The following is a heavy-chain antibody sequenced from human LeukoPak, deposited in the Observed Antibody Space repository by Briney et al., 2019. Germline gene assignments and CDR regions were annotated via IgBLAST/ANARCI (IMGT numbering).Heavy chain of an antibody. CDR2: INPNSGGT. CDR3: ARDMKITMVRGVINY. Sequence: ASVKVSCKASGYTFTDYYMHWVRQAPGQGLEWMGWINPNSGGTNYAQKFQGRVTMTRDTSISTAYMELSRLRSDDTAVYYCARDMKITMVRGVINYWGQGTLVTVSS. CDR1: GYTFTDYY. V-gene: IGHV1-2*02. J-gene: IGHJ4*02. D-gene: IGHD3-10*01.